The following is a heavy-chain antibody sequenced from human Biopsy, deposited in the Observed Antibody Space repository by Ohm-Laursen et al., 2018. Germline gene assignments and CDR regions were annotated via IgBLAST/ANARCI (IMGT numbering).Heavy chain of an antibody. CDR3: AREQPALSGGGSWFDS. CDR2: IKSVGSWT. CDR1: GFTFNAYW. J-gene: IGHJ5*01. V-gene: IGHV3-74*01. D-gene: IGHD3-16*01. Sequence: SLRLSCTASGFTFNAYWMYWVRQVPGKGLVWVSHIKSVGSWTNYADSVKGRFTISRDNAKNTLYLQMNSLRAEDTAVYFCAREQPALSGGGSWFDSWGQGTLVIVSS.